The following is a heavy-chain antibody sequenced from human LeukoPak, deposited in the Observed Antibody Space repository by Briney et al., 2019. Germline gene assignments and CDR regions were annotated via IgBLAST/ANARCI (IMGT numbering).Heavy chain of an antibody. V-gene: IGHV3-15*01. CDR2: IKSKTDGGIT. Sequence: GGSLRLSCAASGFTFSNAWMSWVRKAPGQGLEWLGRIKSKTDGGITDYAAPVKGRFTISRDDSKNTLYLQMNSLKTEDTAVYYCTTDLGQWLAIRDNWFDPWGQGTLVTVSS. CDR1: GFTFSNAW. CDR3: TTDLGQWLAIRDNWFDP. J-gene: IGHJ5*02. D-gene: IGHD6-19*01.